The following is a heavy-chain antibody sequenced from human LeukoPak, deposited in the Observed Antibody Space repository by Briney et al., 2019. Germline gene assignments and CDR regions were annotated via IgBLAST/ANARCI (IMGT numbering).Heavy chain of an antibody. Sequence: MPSETLSLTCAVSGYSISSGYYWGWIRQPPGKGLEWIGSIYHSGSTYYNPSLKSRATISVDTSKNQFSLKLSSVTAAGTAVYYCARHGSQYSSSWYGGYYYYYYMDVWGKGTTVTVSS. CDR1: GYSISSGYY. CDR2: IYHSGST. CDR3: ARHGSQYSSSWYGGYYYYYYMDV. V-gene: IGHV4-38-2*01. D-gene: IGHD6-13*01. J-gene: IGHJ6*03.